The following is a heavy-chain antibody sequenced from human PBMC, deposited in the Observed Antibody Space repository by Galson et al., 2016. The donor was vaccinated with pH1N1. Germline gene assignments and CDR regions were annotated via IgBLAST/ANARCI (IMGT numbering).Heavy chain of an antibody. CDR2: IKQDGSEK. CDR3: ATELAVLSTGRKYSYYYMDV. CDR1: GFIFSNYW. Sequence: SLRLSCAGSGFIFSNYWMSWVRQAPGKGLEWVANIKQDGSEKYYVDSVKGRFTISRDNAKNSLYLQMNSLRAEDTGMYYCATELAVLSTGRKYSYYYMDVWGKGTTVTVSS. D-gene: IGHD6-13*01. J-gene: IGHJ6*03. V-gene: IGHV3-7*03.